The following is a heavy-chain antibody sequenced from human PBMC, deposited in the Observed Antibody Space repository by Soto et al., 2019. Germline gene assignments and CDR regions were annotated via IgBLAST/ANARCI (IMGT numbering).Heavy chain of an antibody. Sequence: GGSLRLSCAASGFTFSSYAMSWVRQAPGKGLEWVSAISGSGGSTYYADSVKGRFTISRDNSKNTLYLQMNSLRAEDTAVYYCAREPHELRITIFGVVIAPPDYWGQGTLVTVSS. CDR3: AREPHELRITIFGVVIAPPDY. CDR1: GFTFSSYA. CDR2: ISGSGGST. D-gene: IGHD3-3*01. J-gene: IGHJ4*02. V-gene: IGHV3-23*01.